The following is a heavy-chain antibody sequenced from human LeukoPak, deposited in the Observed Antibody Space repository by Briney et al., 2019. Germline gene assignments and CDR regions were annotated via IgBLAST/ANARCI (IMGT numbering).Heavy chain of an antibody. D-gene: IGHD6-19*01. CDR3: ARYSGGWPYYFDY. Sequence: PSETLSLTCTVSGGSISIFYWSWIRQSPGKGLEGIGYISDTGSTNYNPSLKSRVAISLDTSRNQFSLNLSSVTAADTAVYFCARYSGGWPYYFDYWGQGTLVTVSS. CDR1: GGSISIFY. J-gene: IGHJ4*02. CDR2: ISDTGST. V-gene: IGHV4-59*08.